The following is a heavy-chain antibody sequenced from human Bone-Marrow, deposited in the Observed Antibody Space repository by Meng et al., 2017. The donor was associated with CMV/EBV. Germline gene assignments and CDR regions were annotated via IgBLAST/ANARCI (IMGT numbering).Heavy chain of an antibody. CDR3: ARVEGYIYGPNYYYGMDV. V-gene: IGHV1-46*01. Sequence: ASVKVSCKASGYTFTSYYMHWVRQAPGQGLEWMGIINPSGGSTSYAQKFQGRVTMTRDTSTSTVYMELSSLRSEDTAVYYCARVEGYIYGPNYYYGMDVWGQGTKVTVSS. CDR2: INPSGGST. CDR1: GYTFTSYY. J-gene: IGHJ6*02. D-gene: IGHD5-18*01.